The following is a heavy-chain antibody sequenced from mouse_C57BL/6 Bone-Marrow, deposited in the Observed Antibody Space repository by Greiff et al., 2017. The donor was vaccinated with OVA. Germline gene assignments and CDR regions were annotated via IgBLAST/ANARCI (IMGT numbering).Heavy chain of an antibody. Sequence: VQLQQSGAELARPGASVKLSCKASGYTFTSYGIRWVKQRTGQGLEWIGEIYPRSGNIYYTEKFKGKFTLTADTSSSTAYMEVRRLTSEDSAVYFWEREDYYYGSSFAYWGQGTLVTVSA. D-gene: IGHD1-1*01. J-gene: IGHJ3*01. CDR1: GYTFTSYG. V-gene: IGHV1-81*01. CDR3: EREDYYYGSSFAY. CDR2: IYPRSGNI.